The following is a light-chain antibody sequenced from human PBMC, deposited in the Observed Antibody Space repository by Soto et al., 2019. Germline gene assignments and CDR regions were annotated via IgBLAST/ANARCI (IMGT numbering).Light chain of an antibody. CDR1: SSDVGGYNY. CDR2: DVS. CDR3: SSYTRSSTFYV. Sequence: QSVLAQPASVSGSPGQSITISCTGTSSDVGGYNYVSWYQQHPGKAPKLTIYDVSNRPSGVSNRFSGSKSGNTASLTISGLQTEYEADYYCSSYTRSSTFYVFGTGIKVT. V-gene: IGLV2-14*01. J-gene: IGLJ1*01.